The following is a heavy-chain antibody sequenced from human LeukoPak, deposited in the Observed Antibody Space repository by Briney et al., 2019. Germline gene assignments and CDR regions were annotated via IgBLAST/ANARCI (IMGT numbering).Heavy chain of an antibody. Sequence: SGGSLRLSCAASGFTFSSYEMNWVRQAPGKGLEWVSYISSSGSTRYYADSVKGRFTISRDNAKNSLYLQMNSLRAEDTAVYYCARDRGGVGATELPGSYYYMDVWGKGTTVTVSS. J-gene: IGHJ6*03. D-gene: IGHD1-26*01. V-gene: IGHV3-48*03. CDR3: ARDRGGVGATELPGSYYYMDV. CDR2: ISSSGSTR. CDR1: GFTFSSYE.